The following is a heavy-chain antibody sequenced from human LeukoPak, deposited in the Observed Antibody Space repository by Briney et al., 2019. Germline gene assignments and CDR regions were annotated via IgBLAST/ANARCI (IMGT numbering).Heavy chain of an antibody. CDR2: INPNSGGT. V-gene: IGHV1-2*02. Sequence: SVKFSCKASGYTFTGYYMHWVRQAPGQGLEWMGWINPNSGGTNYAQKFQGRVTMTRDTSISTAYMELSRLRSDDTAVYYCARSAARGYCSSTSCYVQDVWGKGTTVTVSS. D-gene: IGHD2-2*01. CDR3: ARSAARGYCSSTSCYVQDV. CDR1: GYTFTGYY. J-gene: IGHJ6*04.